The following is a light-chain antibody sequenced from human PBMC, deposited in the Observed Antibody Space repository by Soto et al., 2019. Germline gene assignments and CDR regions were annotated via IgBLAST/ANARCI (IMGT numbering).Light chain of an antibody. CDR1: QTVNNN. CDR2: GAS. Sequence: EIVMSQSPATLSLSPGERATLSCRASQTVNNNLAWYQQRPGQAPRLLIYGASTRATGIPARFSGSGSGTEFTLTISSLQSEDFAVYYCQHYKNWPPHTFGRVNKLEIK. V-gene: IGKV3-15*01. J-gene: IGKJ2*01. CDR3: QHYKNWPPHT.